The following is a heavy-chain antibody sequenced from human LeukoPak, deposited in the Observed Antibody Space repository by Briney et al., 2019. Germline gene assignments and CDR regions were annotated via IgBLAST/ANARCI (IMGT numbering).Heavy chain of an antibody. Sequence: PGGSLRLSCAASGFSFSSSDMHWVRQAPGRGLEWVALISKSGDNKYYADSVRGRFTTSRDNSKNTLYLQMNSLRAEDTAVYYCAKAGGWELLHYFDYWGQGTLVTVSS. D-gene: IGHD1-26*01. J-gene: IGHJ4*02. CDR1: GFSFSSSD. V-gene: IGHV3-30*18. CDR3: AKAGGWELLHYFDY. CDR2: ISKSGDNK.